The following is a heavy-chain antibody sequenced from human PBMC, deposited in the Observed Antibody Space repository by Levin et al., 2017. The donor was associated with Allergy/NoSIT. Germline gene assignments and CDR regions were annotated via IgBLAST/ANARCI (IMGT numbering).Heavy chain of an antibody. D-gene: IGHD2-15*01. CDR1: GFTFSSYA. V-gene: IGHV3-23*01. Sequence: GGSLRLSCAASGFTFSSYAMSWVRQAPGKGLEWVSVISDSGGSTYYADSVKGRFTISRDNSKNTLYLQMNSLGAEDTAVYYCAKGLSASCYSAVDYGGQGTLVPVSS. J-gene: IGHJ4*02. CDR3: AKGLSASCYSAVDY. CDR2: ISDSGGST.